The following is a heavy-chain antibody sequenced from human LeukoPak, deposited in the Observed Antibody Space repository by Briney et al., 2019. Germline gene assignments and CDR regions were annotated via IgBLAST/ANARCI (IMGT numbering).Heavy chain of an antibody. CDR3: AGDSDFYDSLTFYGMDV. D-gene: IGHD3-3*01. Sequence: GGPLRLSCAASGFSFSNYAMSWVRQAPGKGLEWVSDIRASSGRTYYADSVKGRFTISRDNSKNTLYLQMNSLRADDTALYYCAGDSDFYDSLTFYGMDVWGQGTTVIVSS. CDR1: GFSFSNYA. CDR2: IRASSGRT. V-gene: IGHV3-23*01. J-gene: IGHJ6*02.